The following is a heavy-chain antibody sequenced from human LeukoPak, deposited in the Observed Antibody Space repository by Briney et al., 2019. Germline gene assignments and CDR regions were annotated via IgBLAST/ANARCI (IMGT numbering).Heavy chain of an antibody. CDR2: LIPIFGTA. Sequence: TVKVSCKASRGTFSSYAISWVRQAPGQGLEWMGGLIPIFGTANYAQKFQGRVTITAHESTSTAYMELSSLRCEDTAVYYCARCLYYCAHEVCATSRYYYGCRGKGILVTVSS. CDR3: ARCLYYCAHEVCATSRYYYGC. D-gene: IGHD3-10*01. V-gene: IGHV1-69*13. CDR1: RGTFSSYA. J-gene: IGHJ4*02.